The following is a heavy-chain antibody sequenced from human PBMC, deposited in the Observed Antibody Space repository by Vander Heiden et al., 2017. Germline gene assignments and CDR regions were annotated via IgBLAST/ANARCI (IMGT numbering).Heavy chain of an antibody. Sequence: VQLVQSGAEVKKPGSSVEVSCQASGYKFSTYGISWVRQAPGQGPEWMGGVTPVFGTPNYAQKFQGRVTISADESTSTVYMELSSLRSDDTAVYYCARGIFGVEKFFDYWGQGSLVTVS. D-gene: IGHD3-3*01. CDR3: ARGIFGVEKFFDY. CDR2: VTPVFGTP. V-gene: IGHV1-69*01. CDR1: GYKFSTYG. J-gene: IGHJ4*02.